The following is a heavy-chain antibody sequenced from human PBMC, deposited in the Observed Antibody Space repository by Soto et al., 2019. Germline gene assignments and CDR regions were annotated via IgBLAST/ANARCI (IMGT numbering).Heavy chain of an antibody. CDR1: GGSISSSNW. D-gene: IGHD3-10*01. CDR3: ASIVLRGVTKNWFDP. J-gene: IGHJ5*02. Sequence: SETLSLTCAVSGGSISSSNWWSWVRQPPGKGLEWIGEIYHSGSTNYNPSLKSRVTISVDTSKNQFSLKLSSVTAADKAVYYCASIVLRGVTKNWFDPWGQVHLVTVSP. CDR2: IYHSGST. V-gene: IGHV4-4*02.